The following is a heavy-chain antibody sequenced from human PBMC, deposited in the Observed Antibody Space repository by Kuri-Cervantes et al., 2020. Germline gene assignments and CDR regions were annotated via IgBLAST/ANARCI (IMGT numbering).Heavy chain of an antibody. CDR3: AKDLDIVATATFDY. Sequence: GESLKISCAASGFTFSSYSMNWVCQAPGKGLEWVSAISGSGGSTYYADSVKGRFTISRDDSKNTLYLQMNSLRAEDTAVYYCAKDLDIVATATFDYWGQGTLVTVSS. CDR1: GFTFSSYS. V-gene: IGHV3-23*01. J-gene: IGHJ4*02. CDR2: ISGSGGST. D-gene: IGHD5-12*01.